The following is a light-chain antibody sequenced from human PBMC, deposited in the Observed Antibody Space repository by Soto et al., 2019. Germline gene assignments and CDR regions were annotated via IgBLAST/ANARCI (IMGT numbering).Light chain of an antibody. V-gene: IGLV2-8*01. Sequence: QSVLTQPPSASGSPGQSVTISCTGTSSGVGGYNYVSWYQQHPGKAPKLMIYEVSKRPSGVPDRFSGSKSGNTASLTVSGLQAEDEADYYCSSYAGSNNSLYVFGTGTKVTVL. CDR3: SSYAGSNNSLYV. CDR1: SSGVGGYNY. CDR2: EVS. J-gene: IGLJ1*01.